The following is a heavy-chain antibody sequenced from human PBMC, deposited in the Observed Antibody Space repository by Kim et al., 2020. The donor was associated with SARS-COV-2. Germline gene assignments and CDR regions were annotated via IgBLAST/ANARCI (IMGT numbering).Heavy chain of an antibody. CDR3: ARGRVWGSYRYRYYFDY. J-gene: IGHJ4*02. D-gene: IGHD3-16*02. Sequence: RRVTISVDTSKNQFSLKLSSVTAADTAVYYCARGRVWGSYRYRYYFDYWGQGTLVTVSS. V-gene: IGHV4-34*01.